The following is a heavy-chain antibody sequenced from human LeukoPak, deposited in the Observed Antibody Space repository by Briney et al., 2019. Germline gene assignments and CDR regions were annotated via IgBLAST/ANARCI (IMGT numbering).Heavy chain of an antibody. CDR1: GGSISGYY. J-gene: IGHJ3*02. Sequence: PSETLSLTCTVSGGSISGYYWSWIRQPPGKGLEWIGYIYYSGSTNYNPSLKSRVTISVDTSKNQFSLKLSSVTAADTAVYYCAREHYDILTGLYIDAFDIWGPGTRVTVS. CDR3: AREHYDILTGLYIDAFDI. CDR2: IYYSGST. V-gene: IGHV4-59*01. D-gene: IGHD3-9*01.